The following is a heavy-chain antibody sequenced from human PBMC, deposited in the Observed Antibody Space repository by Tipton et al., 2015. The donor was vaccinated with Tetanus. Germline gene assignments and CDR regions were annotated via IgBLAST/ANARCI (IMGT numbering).Heavy chain of an antibody. CDR1: GGSISGSRNF. Sequence: TLSLTCTVSGGSISGSRNFWGWIRQTPARGLEWIGSVDYTGHTYHNPSLKSRVTISVDTSKNQFSLKLSSVTAADTAVYYCARLGYDILTGYHYDSWGQGTLVTVSS. CDR2: VDYTGHT. J-gene: IGHJ4*02. V-gene: IGHV4-39*07. D-gene: IGHD3-9*01. CDR3: ARLGYDILTGYHYDS.